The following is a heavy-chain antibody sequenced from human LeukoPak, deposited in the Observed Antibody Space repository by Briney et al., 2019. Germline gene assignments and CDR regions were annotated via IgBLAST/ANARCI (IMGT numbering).Heavy chain of an antibody. V-gene: IGHV3-30-3*01. J-gene: IGHJ4*02. Sequence: GGSLRLSCAASGFTFSSYAMHWVRQAPGKGLEWVAVISYDGSNKYYADSVKGRFTISRDNSKNTLYLQMNSLRAEDTAVYYCAREGPSPDFDYWGQGTLVTVSS. CDR3: AREGPSPDFDY. CDR2: ISYDGSNK. CDR1: GFTFSSYA.